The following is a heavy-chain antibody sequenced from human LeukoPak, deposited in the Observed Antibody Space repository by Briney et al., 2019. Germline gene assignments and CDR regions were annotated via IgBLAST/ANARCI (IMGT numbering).Heavy chain of an antibody. V-gene: IGHV5-51*01. CDR1: GYSFTSYW. J-gene: IGHJ6*02. Sequence: GESLKISCKSSGYSFTSYWIGWVRQMPGKGLEWMGIIYPGDSDTRYSPSFQGQVTISADKSISTAYLQWSSLKASDTAMYYCAREYYGSGTYYGMDVWGQGTTVTVSS. D-gene: IGHD3-10*01. CDR2: IYPGDSDT. CDR3: AREYYGSGTYYGMDV.